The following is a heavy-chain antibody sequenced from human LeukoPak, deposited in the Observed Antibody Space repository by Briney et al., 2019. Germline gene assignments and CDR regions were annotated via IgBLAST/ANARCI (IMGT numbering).Heavy chain of an antibody. CDR1: GFTFSTYA. D-gene: IGHD3-9*01. Sequence: PGGSLRLSCAASGFTFSTYAMSWVRQAPGKGLDWVSGISASSDSTYYADSVKGRLTISRDNSKNTLYLQMNSLRAEDTAVYYCARDPRSRSYDILTGYSHWGQGTLVTVSS. V-gene: IGHV3-23*01. J-gene: IGHJ4*02. CDR3: ARDPRSRSYDILTGYSH. CDR2: ISASSDST.